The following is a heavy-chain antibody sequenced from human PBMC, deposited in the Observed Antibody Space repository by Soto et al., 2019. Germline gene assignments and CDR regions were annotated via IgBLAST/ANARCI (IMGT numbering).Heavy chain of an antibody. CDR1: GGSISSYY. V-gene: IGHV4-59*01. D-gene: IGHD6-13*01. CDR2: IYYSGST. CDR3: ARDSMGDSSWPEYYMDV. Sequence: SETLSLTCTVSGGSISSYYWSWIRQPPGKGLEWIGYIYYSGSTNYNPSLKSRVTISVDTSKNQFSLKLSSVTAADTAVYYCARDSMGDSSWPEYYMDVWGKGTTVTVSS. J-gene: IGHJ6*03.